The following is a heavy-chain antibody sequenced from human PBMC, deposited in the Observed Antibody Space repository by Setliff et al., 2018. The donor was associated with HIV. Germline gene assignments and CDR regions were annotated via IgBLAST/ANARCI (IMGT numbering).Heavy chain of an antibody. J-gene: IGHJ6*02. V-gene: IGHV3-23*01. CDR1: GFTFKNYA. CDR3: VRDTFDGRSYYGWDV. Sequence: GSLRLSCVASGFTFKNYAMNWVRQAPGKGLEWVSHVGGGRFETYYADSVQGRFTVSRDDSKSAIYLQMESLRAEDTALYYCVRDTFDGRSYYGWDVWGQGTTVTVSS. D-gene: IGHD3-9*01. CDR2: VGGGRFET.